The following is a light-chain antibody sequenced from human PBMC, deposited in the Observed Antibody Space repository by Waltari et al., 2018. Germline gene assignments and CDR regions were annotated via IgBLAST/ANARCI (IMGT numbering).Light chain of an antibody. CDR3: GTWDSSLSAGV. Sequence: QSVLTQPPSVSAAPGQKVTIPCSGSSSNIGNNYVSWYQQRPATAPKLLIYDNNKRPSGIPDRFSGSKSGTSATLGITGLQTGDEADYYCGTWDSSLSAGVFGGGTKLTVL. CDR2: DNN. J-gene: IGLJ3*02. CDR1: SSNIGNNY. V-gene: IGLV1-51*01.